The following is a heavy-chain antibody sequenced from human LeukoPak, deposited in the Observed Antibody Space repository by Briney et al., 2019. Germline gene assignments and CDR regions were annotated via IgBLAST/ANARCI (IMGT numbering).Heavy chain of an antibody. CDR3: AKCPTGGYYDSSGYYYGIDY. CDR2: ISGSGGRT. CDR1: EFTFSSYG. V-gene: IGHV3-23*01. Sequence: PGGTLRLSCAASEFTFSSYGMSWVRQAPGKGVEGGSAISGSGGRTYYADSVKGRFTIYRDNAKKSLYMQMNSRRGEERAVYYCAKCPTGGYYDSSGYYYGIDYWGQGTLVTVSS. J-gene: IGHJ4*02. D-gene: IGHD3-22*01.